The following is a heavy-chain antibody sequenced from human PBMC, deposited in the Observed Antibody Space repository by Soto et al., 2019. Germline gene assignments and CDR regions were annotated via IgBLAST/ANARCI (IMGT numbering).Heavy chain of an antibody. CDR3: ARAAAAPGVSYYYGMEV. V-gene: IGHV1-18*01. J-gene: IGHJ6*02. CDR2: ISAYNGNT. CDR1: GYTFTSYG. Sequence: ASVKVSCKASGYTFTSYGISWVRQAPGQGLEWMGWISAYNGNTNYAQKLQGRVTMTTDTSTSTAYMELRRLRSDDTAVYYCARAAAAPGVSYYYGMEVWGQGTTVTVSS. D-gene: IGHD2-2*01.